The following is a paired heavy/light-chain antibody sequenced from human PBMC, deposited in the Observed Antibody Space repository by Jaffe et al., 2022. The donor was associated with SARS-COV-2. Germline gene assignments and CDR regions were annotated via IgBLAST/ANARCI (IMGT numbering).Heavy chain of an antibody. V-gene: IGHV3-9*01. CDR2: ITWNSGTI. CDR1: GFTFREYA. CDR3: AKDRAGTYLPDY. J-gene: IGHJ4*02. Sequence: EVQLVESGGGLVQPGRSVRLSCAASGFTFREYAMHWVRQAPGKGLEWVSGITWNSGTIGYAESVKGRFTISRDNAKNSLYLQMNSLRVEDTAFYFCAKDRAGTYLPDYWGQGTLVIVSS. D-gene: IGHD6-13*01.
Light chain of an antibody. V-gene: IGLV2-8*01. CDR1: SSDVGGYNY. CDR3: SSYAGGNIGV. CDR2: EVT. Sequence: QSALTQPPSASGSPGQSVTISCTGTSSDVGGYNYVSWYQQYPGKAPKLMIYEVTKRPSGVPDRFSGSKSGNTASLTVSGLQADDEADYYCSSYAGGNIGVFGTGTKVTVL. J-gene: IGLJ1*01.